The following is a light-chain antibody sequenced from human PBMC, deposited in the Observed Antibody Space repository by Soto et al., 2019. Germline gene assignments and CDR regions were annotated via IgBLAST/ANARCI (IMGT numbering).Light chain of an antibody. Sequence: QSALTQPASVYGYPGQSITISCTGTSSDVGGYNYVSWYQQHPGKAPQFMIYDVSNRPSGVSNRFSGSKSGNTASLTISGLQAEDEADYYCISYTSSSTLYVFGTGTKVTVL. CDR2: DVS. V-gene: IGLV2-14*01. CDR3: ISYTSSSTLYV. J-gene: IGLJ1*01. CDR1: SSDVGGYNY.